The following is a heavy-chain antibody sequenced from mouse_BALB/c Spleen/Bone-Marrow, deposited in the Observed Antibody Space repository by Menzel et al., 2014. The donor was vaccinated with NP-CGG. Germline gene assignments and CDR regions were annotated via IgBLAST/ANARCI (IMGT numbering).Heavy chain of an antibody. CDR3: ARGELGRAWFAY. V-gene: IGHV14-3*02. D-gene: IGHD4-1*01. J-gene: IGHJ3*01. Sequence: EVQLQQSGAELVKPGASVKLSCTASGFNIKDTYMHWVKQRPEQGLEWIGRIDPANGNTKYDPKFQGKATITADTSSSTAYLQLSSLTSEDTAVYYCARGELGRAWFAYWGQGTLVTVSA. CDR1: GFNIKDTY. CDR2: IDPANGNT.